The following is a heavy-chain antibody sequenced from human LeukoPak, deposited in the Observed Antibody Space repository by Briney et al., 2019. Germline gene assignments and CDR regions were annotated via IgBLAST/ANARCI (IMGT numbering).Heavy chain of an antibody. CDR1: GGSISSSSYY. CDR2: IYYSGST. D-gene: IGHD3-10*01. CDR3: ATPGDFDY. Sequence: SETLSLTCTVFGGSISSSSYYWGWIRQPPGKGLEWIGSIYYSGSTYYNPSLKSRVTISVDTSKNQFSLKLSSVTAADTAVYYCATPGDFDYWGQGTLVTVSS. J-gene: IGHJ4*02. V-gene: IGHV4-39*01.